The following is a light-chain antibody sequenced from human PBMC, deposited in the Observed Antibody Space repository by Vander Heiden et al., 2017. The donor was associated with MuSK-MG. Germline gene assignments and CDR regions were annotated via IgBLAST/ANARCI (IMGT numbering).Light chain of an antibody. CDR1: QDISNY. J-gene: IGKJ4*01. CDR3: QQDDNLRT. Sequence: DIQMTQSPSSLSASVGDRVTITCQASQDISNYLNWYQQKPGKAPKLLIYDASNLETGVPSRFSGSGSGTDFTFTSSSLQPEDIATYYCQQDDNLRTFGGGTKVEIK. CDR2: DAS. V-gene: IGKV1-33*01.